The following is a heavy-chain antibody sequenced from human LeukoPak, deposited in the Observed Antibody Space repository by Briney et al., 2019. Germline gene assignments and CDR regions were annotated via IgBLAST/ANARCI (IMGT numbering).Heavy chain of an antibody. J-gene: IGHJ5*02. D-gene: IGHD2-2*01. Sequence: PGGSLRLSCAASGFTFSSYAMHRVRQAPGKGLEWVAVISYDGSNKYYADSVKGRFTISRDNSENTLYLQMNSLRAEDTAVYYCARDGEEYQLLVGGSWFDPWGQGTLVTVSS. CDR3: ARDGEEYQLLVGGSWFDP. CDR2: ISYDGSNK. V-gene: IGHV3-30-3*01. CDR1: GFTFSSYA.